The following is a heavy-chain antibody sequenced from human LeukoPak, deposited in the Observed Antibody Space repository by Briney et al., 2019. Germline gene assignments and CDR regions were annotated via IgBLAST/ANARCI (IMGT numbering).Heavy chain of an antibody. CDR3: ARGIESYGDYGY. V-gene: IGHV4-59*01. D-gene: IGHD4-17*01. J-gene: IGHJ4*02. CDR1: GGSISSYY. Sequence: PSETLSLTCTVSGGSISSYYWNWIRQPPGKGLEWIGYIYYSGSTNYNPSLKSRVTISIDTSKNQFSLKLSSLTAADTAIYYCARGIESYGDYGYWGQGILVTVSS. CDR2: IYYSGST.